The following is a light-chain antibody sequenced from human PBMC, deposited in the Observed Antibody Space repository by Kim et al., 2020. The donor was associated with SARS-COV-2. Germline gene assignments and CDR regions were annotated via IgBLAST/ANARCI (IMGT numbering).Light chain of an antibody. CDR3: QQYENRPPIT. CDR1: QSVTTN. V-gene: IGKV3-15*01. CDR2: YAS. Sequence: EIVMTQSPATLSVSPGERATLSCWASQSVTTNLAWYQHKPGQAPRLLIYYASTRATGVPARFSGSGSGTEFTLTISGLQSEDSAVYYCQQYENRPPITFGQGTRLEIK. J-gene: IGKJ5*01.